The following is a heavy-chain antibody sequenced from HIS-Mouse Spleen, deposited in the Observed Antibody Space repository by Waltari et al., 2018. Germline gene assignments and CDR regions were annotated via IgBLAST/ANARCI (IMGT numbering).Heavy chain of an antibody. J-gene: IGHJ4*02. D-gene: IGHD1-1*01. CDR2: IYYSGST. CDR1: GGSIRSSSYY. Sequence: QLQLQESGPGLVKPSETLSLTCTVSGGSIRSSSYYWGWLRQPPGQGLEWIGSIYYSGSTYYNPSLKSRVTISVDTSKNQFSLKLSSVTAADTAVYYCARDPRWNDGIDYWGQGTLVTVSS. CDR3: ARDPRWNDGIDY. V-gene: IGHV4-39*07.